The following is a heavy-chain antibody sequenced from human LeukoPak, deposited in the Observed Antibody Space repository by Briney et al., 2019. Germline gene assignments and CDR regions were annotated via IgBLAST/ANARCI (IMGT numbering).Heavy chain of an antibody. Sequence: GGTLRLSCAASGFTFSSYDMICVRPAPGKGLEWVSVIYSGGSTYYADSVKGRFTISRDNSKNTLYLQMNSLRAEDTAVYYCAKSDRGVILRWFDPWGQGTLVTVSS. CDR1: GFTFSSYD. V-gene: IGHV3-66*01. J-gene: IGHJ5*02. D-gene: IGHD3-10*01. CDR3: AKSDRGVILRWFDP. CDR2: IYSGGST.